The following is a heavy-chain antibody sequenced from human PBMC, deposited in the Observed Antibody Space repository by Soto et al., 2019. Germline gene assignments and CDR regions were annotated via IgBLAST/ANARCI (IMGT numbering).Heavy chain of an antibody. V-gene: IGHV1-69*13. CDR2: IIPIFGTA. CDR1: EGTFSSYA. Sequence: LVKVSCRASEGTFSSYAISWVRQAPGQGLEWMGGIIPIFGTANYAQKFQGRVTITADESTSTAYMELSSLRSEDTAVYYCARDSNLKTQNYYYYGMDVWGQGTTVTVSS. CDR3: ARDSNLKTQNYYYYGMDV. J-gene: IGHJ6*02.